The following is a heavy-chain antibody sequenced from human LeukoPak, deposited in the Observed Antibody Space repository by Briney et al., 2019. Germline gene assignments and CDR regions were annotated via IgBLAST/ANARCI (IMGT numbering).Heavy chain of an antibody. CDR3: ARAGVPAATYYYYMDV. V-gene: IGHV4-59*01. J-gene: IGHJ6*03. D-gene: IGHD2-2*01. Sequence: PSETLSLTCTVSGGSISSYYWSWIRQPPGKGLEWIGYIYYSRSTNYNPSLKSRVTISVDTSKNQFSLKLSSVTAADTAVYYCARAGVPAATYYYYMDVWGKGTTVTVSS. CDR2: IYYSRST. CDR1: GGSISSYY.